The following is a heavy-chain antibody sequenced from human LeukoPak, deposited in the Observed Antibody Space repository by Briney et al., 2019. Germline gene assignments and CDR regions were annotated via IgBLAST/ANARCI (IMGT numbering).Heavy chain of an antibody. J-gene: IGHJ4*02. CDR1: GFTFSNFG. V-gene: IGHV3-NL1*01. Sequence: GGSLRLSCAASGFTFSNFGMHWVRQTPGKGLEWVSDIYSGGSTYYADSVKGRFTISRDNSKNALYLQMNSLRAEDTAVYYCARERVVRGVISAFDYWGQGALVTVSS. CDR2: IYSGGST. D-gene: IGHD3-10*01. CDR3: ARERVVRGVISAFDY.